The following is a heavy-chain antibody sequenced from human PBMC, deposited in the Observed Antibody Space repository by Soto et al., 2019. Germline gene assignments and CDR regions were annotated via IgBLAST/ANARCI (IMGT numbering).Heavy chain of an antibody. CDR2: IRSKTNSYAT. Sequence: GGSLRLSCAASGFTFSGSAMHWVRQASGKGLEWVGRIRSKTNSYATAYAASVKGRFTISRDDSKNTAYLQMNSLKTEDTAVYYCTRWGLGFCSSTSSYASTYYYYGMDVWGQGTTVTVSS. D-gene: IGHD2-2*01. V-gene: IGHV3-73*01. J-gene: IGHJ6*02. CDR3: TRWGLGFCSSTSSYASTYYYYGMDV. CDR1: GFTFSGSA.